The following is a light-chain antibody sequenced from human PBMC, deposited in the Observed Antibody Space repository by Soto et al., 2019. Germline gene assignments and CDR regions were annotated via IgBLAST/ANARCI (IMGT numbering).Light chain of an antibody. J-gene: IGKJ2*01. V-gene: IGKV1-5*03. CDR3: QQYNSYSYT. CDR2: KAS. CDR1: QTISDW. Sequence: DIQMTQSPSTLSASVGDRVTITCRASQTISDWLAWYQQKPGKAPKLLIYKASSLESGVPSRFSGSRSGTEFTLMISSLQPDDSATYYCQQYNSYSYTFGQGTKLEIK.